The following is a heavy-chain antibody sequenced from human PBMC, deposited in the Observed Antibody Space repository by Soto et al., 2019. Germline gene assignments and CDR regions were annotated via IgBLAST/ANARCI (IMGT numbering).Heavy chain of an antibody. D-gene: IGHD6-13*01. Sequence: ASVKVSCKASGYTFTSYGISWVRQAPGQGLEWMGWISAYNGNTNYAQKLQGRVTMTTDTSTSTAYMELRSLRSDDTAVYYCAREGRGSSWYVDNWFDPWGQGTLVTAPQ. CDR1: GYTFTSYG. J-gene: IGHJ5*02. CDR3: AREGRGSSWYVDNWFDP. V-gene: IGHV1-18*01. CDR2: ISAYNGNT.